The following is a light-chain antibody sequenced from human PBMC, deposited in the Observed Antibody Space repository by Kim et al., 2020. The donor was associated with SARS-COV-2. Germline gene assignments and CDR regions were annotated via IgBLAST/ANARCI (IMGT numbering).Light chain of an antibody. CDR2: YDS. Sequence: SYELTQPPSVSVAPGETARITCGGKNIGNKSVHWYQQKPGQAPVLVIYYDSDRPSGIPERFSGSNSGNTATLTISRVEAGDEADYYGQVWDSSSVVFGGG. CDR1: NIGNKS. CDR3: QVWDSSSVV. V-gene: IGLV3-21*04. J-gene: IGLJ2*01.